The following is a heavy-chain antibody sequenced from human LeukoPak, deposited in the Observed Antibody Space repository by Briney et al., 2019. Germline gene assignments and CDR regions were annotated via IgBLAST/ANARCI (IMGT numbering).Heavy chain of an antibody. Sequence: GGSLRLSCAASGFTFSDYYMSWIRQAPGKGLEWVSYISSSGSTIYYADSVKGRFTISRDNAKNSLYLQMNSLRAEDTAVYYCARLYSSSWYRRGWFDPWGQGTLVTVSS. J-gene: IGHJ5*02. CDR2: ISSSGSTI. CDR1: GFTFSDYY. V-gene: IGHV3-11*04. CDR3: ARLYSSSWYRRGWFDP. D-gene: IGHD6-13*01.